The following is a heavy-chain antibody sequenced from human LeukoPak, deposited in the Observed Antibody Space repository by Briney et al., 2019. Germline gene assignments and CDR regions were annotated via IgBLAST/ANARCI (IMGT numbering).Heavy chain of an antibody. V-gene: IGHV3-30-3*01. D-gene: IGHD5-18*01. CDR3: ARSERGYSYGYVTLEY. J-gene: IGHJ4*02. CDR1: GFTFSRYA. CDR2: ISYDGSNK. Sequence: QAGGSLRLSCAASGFTFSRYAMHWVRQAPGKGLEWVAVISYDGSNKYYADSVKGRFTISRDNSKNTLYLQMNSLRAEDTAVYYCARSERGYSYGYVTLEYWGQGTLVTVSS.